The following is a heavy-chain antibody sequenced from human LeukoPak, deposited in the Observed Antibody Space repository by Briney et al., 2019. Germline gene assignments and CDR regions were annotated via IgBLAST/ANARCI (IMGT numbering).Heavy chain of an antibody. CDR1: GYTFTGYY. J-gene: IGHJ4*02. CDR2: INPNSGGT. V-gene: IGHV1-2*02. CDR3: ARDPGYSSGWLDY. Sequence: GASVKVSCKASGYTFTGYYMHWVRQAPGQGLEWMGWINPNSGGTNYAQKFQGRVTMTRDTSISTAYMELSRLRSDDTAVYYCARDPGYSSGWLDYWGQGTLVTVSS. D-gene: IGHD6-19*01.